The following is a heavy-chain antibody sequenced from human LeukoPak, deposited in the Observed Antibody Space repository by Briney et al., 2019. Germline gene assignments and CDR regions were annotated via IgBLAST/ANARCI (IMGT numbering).Heavy chain of an antibody. CDR3: ARGGDFYDRNGYYVRPREQPLDH. J-gene: IGHJ4*02. CDR1: SYIFTNHY. D-gene: IGHD3-22*01. CDR2: INPESGGT. Sequence: ASVKISCKASSYIFTNHYVHWVRQAPGQGLEWMGWINPESGGTNYAQSFQDRVTMTRDAPIRTAYMELTRLTSDDTAIYYCARGGDFYDRNGYYVRPREQPLDHWGQGTLVTVSS. V-gene: IGHV1-2*02.